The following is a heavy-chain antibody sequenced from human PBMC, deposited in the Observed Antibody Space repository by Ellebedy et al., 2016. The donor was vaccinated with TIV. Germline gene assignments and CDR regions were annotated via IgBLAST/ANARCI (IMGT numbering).Heavy chain of an antibody. CDR2: IYYSGCT. CDR1: GGSISSYY. CDR3: ARAISPTTPGNWFDR. Sequence: MPSETLSLTCTVSGGSISSYYWSWIRQPPGTGLEWIGYIYYSGCTNYNPSLKSRVTISLDSSKNQFSMKLSSVTAADTAVYYCARAISPTTPGNWFDRWGQGTLVTVSS. J-gene: IGHJ5*02. D-gene: IGHD4-17*01. V-gene: IGHV4-59*08.